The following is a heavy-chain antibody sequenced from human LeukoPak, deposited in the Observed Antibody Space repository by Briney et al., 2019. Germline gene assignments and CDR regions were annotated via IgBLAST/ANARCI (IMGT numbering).Heavy chain of an antibody. CDR1: GFTFSSYA. CDR2: ISDSGGTT. Sequence: GGSLRLSCAASGFTFSSYAMTWVRQAPGKGLEWVSSISDSGGTTYYADSVKGRFTISRDNSKNTLYLQMNSLRDEDTALYYCAQTRPGSYSDYWGQGTLVTVSS. V-gene: IGHV3-23*01. CDR3: AQTRPGSYSDY. D-gene: IGHD1-26*01. J-gene: IGHJ4*02.